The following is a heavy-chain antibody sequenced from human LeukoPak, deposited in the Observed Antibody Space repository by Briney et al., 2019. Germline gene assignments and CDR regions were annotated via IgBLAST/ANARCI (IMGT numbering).Heavy chain of an antibody. D-gene: IGHD3-10*01. CDR2: ISGSGGST. Sequence: GGSLRLSCAASGFTFSSYAISWVRQAPGEGLEWVSAISGSGGSTYYADSAKGRFTISRDNSKNTLYLQMNSLRAEDTAVYYCAKETHVWFGRSNWFDPWGQGTLVTVSS. CDR3: AKETHVWFGRSNWFDP. CDR1: GFTFSSYA. V-gene: IGHV3-23*01. J-gene: IGHJ5*02.